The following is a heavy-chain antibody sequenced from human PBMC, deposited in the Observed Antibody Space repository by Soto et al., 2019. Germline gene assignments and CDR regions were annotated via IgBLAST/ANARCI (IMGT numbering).Heavy chain of an antibody. J-gene: IGHJ4*02. D-gene: IGHD6-13*01. V-gene: IGHV4-34*01. Sequence: QVQLQQWGAGLLKPSETLSLTCAVYGGSFSGYYWSWIRQPPGKGLEWIGEINHSGSANYNPSLKSRVTISLDTSKNQFSLNLKSVTAADTAVYYCARGYSSSWRHFDYWGQGSLVAVSS. CDR1: GGSFSGYY. CDR2: INHSGSA. CDR3: ARGYSSSWRHFDY.